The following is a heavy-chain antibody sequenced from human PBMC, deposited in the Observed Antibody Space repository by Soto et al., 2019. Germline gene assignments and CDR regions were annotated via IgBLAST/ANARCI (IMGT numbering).Heavy chain of an antibody. D-gene: IGHD3-10*01. Sequence: QVQLQESGPGLVKPSETLSLTCTVAGGSISSYYWSWIRQPPGKGLEWIGYIYYSGSTNYNPSLKRRVTISVDTTKNQFALKLSSVTAADTAVYYCATCRRPMRFGEFDYWGQGTLVTVSS. CDR1: GGSISSYY. V-gene: IGHV4-59*01. CDR2: IYYSGST. J-gene: IGHJ4*02. CDR3: ATCRRPMRFGEFDY.